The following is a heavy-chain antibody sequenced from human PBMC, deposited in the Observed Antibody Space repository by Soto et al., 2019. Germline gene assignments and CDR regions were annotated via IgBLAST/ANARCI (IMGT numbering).Heavy chain of an antibody. CDR3: AKPHLRGRQYDYRSTETASLYHSGLGV. J-gene: IGHJ6*02. D-gene: IGHD3-3*01. CDR1: RGTFNTSP. V-gene: IGHV1-69*01. CDR2: IVPVFGMV. Sequence: QVLLAQSGAEVKKPGSSVKVSCQTSRGTFNTSPISWVRQAPGQGLEWLGDIVPVFGMVNYAQQFQDRLNLNADESRTRDCMEVSRLRREDTAVYFCAKPHLRGRQYDYRSTETASLYHSGLGVWGQGTTVIVSS.